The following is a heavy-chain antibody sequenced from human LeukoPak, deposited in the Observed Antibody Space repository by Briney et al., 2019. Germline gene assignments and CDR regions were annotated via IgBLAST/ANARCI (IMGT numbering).Heavy chain of an antibody. Sequence: GASVKVSCKASGYTFTSYGISWVRQAPGQGLEWMGWISAYNGNTNYAQKLQGRVTMTTDTSTSTAYMELRSLRSDDTAVYYCGRDLSLPAAMFWFDPWGQGTLVTVSS. J-gene: IGHJ5*02. CDR3: GRDLSLPAAMFWFDP. CDR1: GYTFTSYG. CDR2: ISAYNGNT. V-gene: IGHV1-18*01. D-gene: IGHD2-2*01.